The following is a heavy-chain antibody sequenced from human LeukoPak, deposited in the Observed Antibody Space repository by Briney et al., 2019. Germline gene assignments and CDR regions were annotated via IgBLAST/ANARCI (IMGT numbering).Heavy chain of an antibody. J-gene: IGHJ3*02. CDR3: ARGGYSGYDDAFDI. D-gene: IGHD5-12*01. V-gene: IGHV1-18*01. Sequence: GASGKASCKASGYTFTSYAIRWVPQAAGQGLEWMGWISAYEGNTNYAQKLQGRVTMTTDTSTSTAYMGLRSVRSDDTAVYYCARGGYSGYDDAFDIWGQGTMVTVSS. CDR2: ISAYEGNT. CDR1: GYTFTSYA.